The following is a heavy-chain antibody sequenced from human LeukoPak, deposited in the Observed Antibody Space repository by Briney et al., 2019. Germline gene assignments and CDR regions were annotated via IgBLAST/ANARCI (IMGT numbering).Heavy chain of an antibody. CDR2: IKQDGSEK. Sequence: GGSLRLSCAASGFPFSSYWMSWVRQAPGKGLEWVANIKQDGSEKYYVDSVKGRFTISRDNAKDSLYLQMNSLRAEDTAVYYCARDKTEKTGIAAAGTPSGFSMDVWGKGTTVTVSS. CDR1: GFPFSSYW. D-gene: IGHD6-13*01. CDR3: ARDKTEKTGIAAAGTPSGFSMDV. J-gene: IGHJ6*03. V-gene: IGHV3-7*01.